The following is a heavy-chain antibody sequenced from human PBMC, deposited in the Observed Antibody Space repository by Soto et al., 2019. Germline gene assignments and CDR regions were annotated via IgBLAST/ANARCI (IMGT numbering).Heavy chain of an antibody. D-gene: IGHD3-3*01. CDR1: GFIFSSYA. J-gene: IGHJ4*02. CDR3: ADGGEWSFNFVY. V-gene: IGHV3-23*01. CDR2: ISLSGDNT. Sequence: EVQLLESGGGLAQPGGSLRLSCAASGFIFSSYAMSWVRQSPGKGLEWVSGISLSGDNTYYADSVKGRFTISRDNSKDTLYLQMNNLRAEDTAVYFCADGGEWSFNFVYWGQGTLVTVSS.